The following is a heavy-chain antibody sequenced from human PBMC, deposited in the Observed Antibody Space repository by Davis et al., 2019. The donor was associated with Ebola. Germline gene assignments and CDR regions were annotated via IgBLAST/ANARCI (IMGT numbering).Heavy chain of an antibody. D-gene: IGHD4-11*01. CDR3: ARVGTTVTTSYYYYGMDV. CDR1: GYTFTDYA. Sequence: AASVKVSCKASGYTFTDYALSWVRQAPGQGLEWMGWISAYNGNTNYAQKLQGRVTMTTDTSTSTAYMELRSLRSDDTAVYYCARVGTTVTTSYYYYGMDVWGKGTTVTVSS. CDR2: ISAYNGNT. J-gene: IGHJ6*04. V-gene: IGHV1-18*04.